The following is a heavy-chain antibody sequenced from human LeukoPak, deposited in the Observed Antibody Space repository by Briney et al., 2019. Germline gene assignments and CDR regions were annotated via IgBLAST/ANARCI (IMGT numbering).Heavy chain of an antibody. D-gene: IGHD3-3*01. CDR1: GFTFSSYS. V-gene: IGHV3-21*01. J-gene: IGHJ3*02. CDR2: ISSSSSYI. Sequence: GGSLRLSCAASGFTFSSYSMNWVRQAPGKGLEWVSSISSSSSYIYYADSVKGRLTISRDNAKNSLYLQMNSLRADDTAVYYCARGDDFCSGYSHDAFDIWGQGTMVTVSS. CDR3: ARGDDFCSGYSHDAFDI.